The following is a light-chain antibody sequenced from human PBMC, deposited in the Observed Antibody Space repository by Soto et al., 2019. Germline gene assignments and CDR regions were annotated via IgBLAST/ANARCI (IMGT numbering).Light chain of an antibody. CDR3: AAWDDSLSGYV. Sequence: QSVLTQPPSASGTPGQRVTISCSGSSSNIGGNAVNWYQQLPGTTPKHLIYSNNQRPSGVPDRFSGSKSGTSASLAISGLQSEDEADYYCAAWDDSLSGYVFGTGTKLTVL. CDR2: SNN. V-gene: IGLV1-44*01. CDR1: SSNIGGNA. J-gene: IGLJ1*01.